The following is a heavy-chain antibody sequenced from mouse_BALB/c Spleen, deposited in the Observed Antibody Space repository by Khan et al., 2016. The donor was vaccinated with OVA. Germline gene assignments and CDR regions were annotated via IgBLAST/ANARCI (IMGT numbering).Heavy chain of an antibody. V-gene: IGHV9-3-1*01. CDR3: ARGNRDFDY. D-gene: IGHD2-1*01. J-gene: IGHJ2*01. CDR2: INTYIGEP. Sequence: QIQLVQSGPELKKPGETVKISCKASGYSFTNYVTNWVKQAPGKGLKWMGWINTYIGEPIYSDDFKGRFAFSLETSASTAYLQLNNLKNEDTATYFCARGNRDFDYGGQGTTLTVSS. CDR1: GYSFTNYV.